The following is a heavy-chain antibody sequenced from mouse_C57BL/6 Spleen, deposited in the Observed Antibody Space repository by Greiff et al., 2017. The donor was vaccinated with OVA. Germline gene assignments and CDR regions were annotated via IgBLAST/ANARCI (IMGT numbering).Heavy chain of an antibody. Sequence: QVQLKESGPGLVAPSQSLSITCTVSGFSLTSYGVHWVRQPPGKGLEWLVVIWSDGSTTYNSALKSRLSISKDNSKSQVFLKMNSLQTDDTAMYYCARHEDYYSNYDYAMDYWGQGTSVTVSS. J-gene: IGHJ4*01. V-gene: IGHV2-6-1*01. D-gene: IGHD2-5*01. CDR2: IWSDGST. CDR1: GFSLTSYG. CDR3: ARHEDYYSNYDYAMDY.